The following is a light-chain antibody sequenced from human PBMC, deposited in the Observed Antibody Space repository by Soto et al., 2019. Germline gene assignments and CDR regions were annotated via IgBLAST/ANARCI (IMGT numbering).Light chain of an antibody. CDR3: AAWDDSLSGYV. J-gene: IGLJ1*01. Sequence: QSVLTQPPSASGTPGQRVTISCSGNNSNIGNNNVYWYQQLPGTAPKLLIYSSNQWPSGVPDRISGSKSGTSASLAISGLRSEDEADYYCAAWDDSLSGYVFGTGTKVTVL. CDR2: SSN. V-gene: IGLV1-47*02. CDR1: NSNIGNNN.